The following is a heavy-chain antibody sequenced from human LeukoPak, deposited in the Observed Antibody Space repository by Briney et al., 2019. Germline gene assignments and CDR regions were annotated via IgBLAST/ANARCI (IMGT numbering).Heavy chain of an antibody. Sequence: SETLSLTCTVSGGSISSYYWSWIRQPAGTALEWIGRIYTSGTITYNPSLKGRVTISVDTSKNQFSLKLSSVTAADTAVYYCARSDYGGNSGYYYYYMDVWGKGTTVTISS. CDR2: IYTSGTI. CDR1: GGSISSYY. D-gene: IGHD4-23*01. CDR3: ARSDYGGNSGYYYYYMDV. J-gene: IGHJ6*03. V-gene: IGHV4-4*07.